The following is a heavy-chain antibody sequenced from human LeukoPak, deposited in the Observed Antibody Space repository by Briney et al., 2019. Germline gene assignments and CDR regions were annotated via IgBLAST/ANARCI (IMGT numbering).Heavy chain of an antibody. J-gene: IGHJ4*02. Sequence: GRSLRLSCAASGFTLDDYAMHWVRQAPGKGLEWVSGISWNSVNIVYADSVKGRFTISRDNAKNSLYLQMNSLRAEDMALYYCAKGTMIVVAVGDYFDYWGQGTLVTVSS. D-gene: IGHD3-22*01. CDR1: GFTLDDYA. CDR2: ISWNSVNI. CDR3: AKGTMIVVAVGDYFDY. V-gene: IGHV3-9*03.